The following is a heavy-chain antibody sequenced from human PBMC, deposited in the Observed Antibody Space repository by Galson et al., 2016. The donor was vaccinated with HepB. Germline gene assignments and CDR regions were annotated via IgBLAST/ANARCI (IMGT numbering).Heavy chain of an antibody. D-gene: IGHD1-7*01. V-gene: IGHV3-74*01. CDR1: GFTFSSYW. CDR3: ARDGGLGTPFDC. J-gene: IGHJ4*02. Sequence: SLRLSCAASGFTFSSYWIHWVRQAPGKGLEWVSRIRNDETTSVIGRFTIPSDNAKNTLYLEMNSLRAEDTAVYYCARDGGLGTPFDCWGQGTLVTVSS. CDR2: IRND.